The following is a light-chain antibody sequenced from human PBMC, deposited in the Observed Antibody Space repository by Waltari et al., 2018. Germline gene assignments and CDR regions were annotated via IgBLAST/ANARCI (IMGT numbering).Light chain of an antibody. V-gene: IGLV2-23*02. CDR2: EVN. J-gene: IGLJ2*01. CDR1: SSDVGSYDL. Sequence: QSALTQPASVSGSPGQSITISCTGTSSDVGSYDLVSWYQQHPGKAPKLMIYEVNKRPSGVSHRFSGSRSGNKASLTISGLQAEDEADYHCCSYAGNCTVVFGGGTKLTVL. CDR3: CSYAGNCTVV.